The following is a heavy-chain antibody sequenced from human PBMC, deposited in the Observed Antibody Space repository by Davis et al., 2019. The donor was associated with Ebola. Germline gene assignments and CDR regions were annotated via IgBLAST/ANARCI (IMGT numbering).Heavy chain of an antibody. CDR3: AHGGYCGGDCYSDY. J-gene: IGHJ4*02. CDR2: INHSGNT. D-gene: IGHD2-21*02. Sequence: SETLSLTCAVYGGTFRGYYWSWIRQSPGKGLEWIGEINHSGNTKYNPSFKSRVTISVDRSKNQFSLKLSSVTAADTAVYYCAHGGYCGGDCYSDYWGQGTLVTVSS. V-gene: IGHV4-34*08. CDR1: GGTFRGYY.